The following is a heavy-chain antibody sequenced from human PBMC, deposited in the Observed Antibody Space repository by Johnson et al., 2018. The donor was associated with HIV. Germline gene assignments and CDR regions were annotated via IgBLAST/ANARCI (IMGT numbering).Heavy chain of an antibody. CDR3: ARAGAVGFDAFDI. Sequence: QVQLVESGGGLVQPGGSLRLSCAASGFTFSDHYMDWVRQAPGKGLEWVAGISGTGDNTSYADSVKGRFPISRDNAKNSLYLQMNSLRAEDTAVYYCARAGAVGFDAFDIWGQGTMVTVSS. CDR1: GFTFSDHY. J-gene: IGHJ3*02. V-gene: IGHV3-11*04. D-gene: IGHD6-19*01. CDR2: ISGTGDNT.